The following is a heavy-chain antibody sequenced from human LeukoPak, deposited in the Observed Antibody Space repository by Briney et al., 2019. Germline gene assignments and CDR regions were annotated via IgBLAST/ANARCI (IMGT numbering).Heavy chain of an antibody. J-gene: IGHJ6*03. V-gene: IGHV3-74*01. CDR2: INSDGSST. Sequence: TGGSLRLSCAASGFTFSSYWVHWVRQAPGKGLVWVSRINSDGSSTSYADSVKGRFTISRDNAKNTLYLQMNSLRAEDTAVYYCASRMGATPYYYMDVWGKGTTVTVSS. CDR3: ASRMGATPYYYMDV. D-gene: IGHD1-26*01. CDR1: GFTFSSYW.